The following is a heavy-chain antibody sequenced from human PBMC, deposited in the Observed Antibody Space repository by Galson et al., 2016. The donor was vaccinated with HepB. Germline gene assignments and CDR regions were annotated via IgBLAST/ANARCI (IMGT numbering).Heavy chain of an antibody. Sequence: SLRLSCAGSGFSFSSYGIHWVRQAPGKGLEWVAVIWYDGSGTYYADSVKGRFSISRDNSKNTAYLQMTSLRVEDTAVYYCARDYPDMDVWGQGTMVTVSS. J-gene: IGHJ3*01. CDR2: IWYDGSGT. V-gene: IGHV3-33*01. CDR3: ARDYPDMDV. D-gene: IGHD3-16*02. CDR1: GFSFSSYG.